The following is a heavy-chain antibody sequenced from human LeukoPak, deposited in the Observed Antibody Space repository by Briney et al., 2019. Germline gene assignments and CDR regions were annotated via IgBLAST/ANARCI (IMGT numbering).Heavy chain of an antibody. V-gene: IGHV1-69*04. Sequence: ASVKVSCKASGGTFSGYAISWVRQAPGQGLEWMGRIIPIFGIANYAQKFQGRVTITADKSTSTAYMELSSLRSEDTAVYYCARAPSRDGYNSPNWFDPWGQGTLVTVSS. D-gene: IGHD5-24*01. CDR3: ARAPSRDGYNSPNWFDP. CDR2: IIPIFGIA. CDR1: GGTFSGYA. J-gene: IGHJ5*02.